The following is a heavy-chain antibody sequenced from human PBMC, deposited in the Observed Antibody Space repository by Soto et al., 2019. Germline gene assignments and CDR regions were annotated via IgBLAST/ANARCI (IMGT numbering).Heavy chain of an antibody. V-gene: IGHV4-34*01. Sequence: QVQLQQWGAGLLKPSETLSLTCAVYGGSFSGYYWSWIRQPPGKGLEWIGEINHSGSTNYNPSLKTRVTTSVDTSKNQFSLKLSSVTAAHTAVYYCARVTGRYSYGMDVWGQGTTVTVSS. CDR3: ARVTGRYSYGMDV. J-gene: IGHJ6*02. CDR1: GGSFSGYY. CDR2: INHSGST.